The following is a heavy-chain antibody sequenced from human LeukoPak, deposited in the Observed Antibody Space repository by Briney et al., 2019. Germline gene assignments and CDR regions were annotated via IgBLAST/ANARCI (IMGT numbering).Heavy chain of an antibody. D-gene: IGHD6-19*01. J-gene: IGHJ4*02. CDR3: ASNHGWVYFDY. V-gene: IGHV3-66*01. Sequence: GGSLRLSCAASGFTFSSYSMNWVRQAPGKGLEWVSVIYSGGSTYYADSVQGRFTISRDNSKNTLYLQMNSLRVEDTAVYYCASNHGWVYFDYWGQGTLVTVSS. CDR1: GFTFSSYS. CDR2: IYSGGST.